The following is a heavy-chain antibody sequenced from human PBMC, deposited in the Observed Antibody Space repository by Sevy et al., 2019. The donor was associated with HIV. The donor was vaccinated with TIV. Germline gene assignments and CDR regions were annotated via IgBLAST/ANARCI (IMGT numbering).Heavy chain of an antibody. CDR2: ISYDGYNK. V-gene: IGHV3-30*03. D-gene: IGHD3-22*01. Sequence: GGSLRLSCAASGFRFSNYAMHWVRQAPGKGLEWVAVISYDGYNKYYADSVKGRFTISRDNSKNTLYLQMNSLRPEDTGVHYCARDRYPKPLIVSITAYYYGMDVWGQGTTVTVSS. CDR3: ARDRYPKPLIVSITAYYYGMDV. CDR1: GFRFSNYA. J-gene: IGHJ6*02.